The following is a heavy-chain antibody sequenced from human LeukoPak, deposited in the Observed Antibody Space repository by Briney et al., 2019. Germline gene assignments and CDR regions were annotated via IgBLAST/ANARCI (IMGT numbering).Heavy chain of an antibody. CDR3: ARHSVSGADDY. Sequence: SETLSLTCTVSGGSISSGGYYWAWIRQPPGKGLEWIASVYYDGSTYYTPSLKSRLTISADTSRNQFSLKMSSVTAADTAVYYCARHSVSGADDYWGQGSLVTVSS. V-gene: IGHV4-39*01. CDR1: GGSISSGGYY. CDR2: VYYDGST. J-gene: IGHJ4*02. D-gene: IGHD6-19*01.